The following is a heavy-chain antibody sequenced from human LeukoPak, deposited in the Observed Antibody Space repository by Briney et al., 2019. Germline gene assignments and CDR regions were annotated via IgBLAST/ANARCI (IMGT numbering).Heavy chain of an antibody. J-gene: IGHJ2*01. Sequence: GGSLRLSCAASGFTFDDYGMSWVRQAPGKGLEWVSGINWNGGSTGYAGSVKGRFTISRDNAKNSLYLQMNSLRAEDTALYHCARERFAYCGGDCYPNWYFDLWGRGTLVTVSS. CDR2: INWNGGST. CDR1: GFTFDDYG. CDR3: ARERFAYCGGDCYPNWYFDL. V-gene: IGHV3-20*01. D-gene: IGHD2-21*01.